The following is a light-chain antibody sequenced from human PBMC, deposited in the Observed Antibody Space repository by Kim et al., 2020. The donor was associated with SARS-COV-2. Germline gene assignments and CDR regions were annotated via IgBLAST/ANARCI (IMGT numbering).Light chain of an antibody. CDR1: QSISHY. CDR3: LQGCNNPWT. CDR2: AAS. V-gene: IGKV1-39*01. J-gene: IGKJ1*01. Sequence: DIQMTQSPSSLSASVGDRVTITCRASQSISHYLNWYQQKPGKAPKLLIYAASSLQSGVPSRFSGSGSGTDFTLTISSLQPEDFATYYCLQGCNNPWTFGQGTRLDIK.